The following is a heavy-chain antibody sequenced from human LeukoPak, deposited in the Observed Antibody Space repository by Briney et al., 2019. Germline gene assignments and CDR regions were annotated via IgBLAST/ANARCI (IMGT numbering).Heavy chain of an antibody. CDR1: GFTFSVYA. CDR2: ISSNGGST. D-gene: IGHD5-18*01. Sequence: GGSLRLSCSASGFTFSVYAMHWVRQAPGKGLEYVSAISSNGGSTYYADSLKGRFTISRSNSKNTLYLQMSSLRAEDTAVYYCVKDTGTGYRYGEFDYWGQGTLATVSS. CDR3: VKDTGTGYRYGEFDY. J-gene: IGHJ4*02. V-gene: IGHV3-64D*09.